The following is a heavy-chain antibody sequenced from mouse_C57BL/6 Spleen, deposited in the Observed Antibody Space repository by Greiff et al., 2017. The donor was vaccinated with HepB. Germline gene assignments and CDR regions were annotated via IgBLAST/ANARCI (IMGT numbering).Heavy chain of an antibody. Sequence: DVMLVESGEGLVKPGGSLKLSCAASGFTFSSYAMSWVRQTPEKRLEWVAYISSGGDYIYYADTVKGRFTISRDNARNTLYLQMSGLKSEDTAMYYCTRVDYDYFDYWGQGTTLTVSS. CDR2: ISSGGDYI. CDR1: GFTFSSYA. V-gene: IGHV5-9-1*02. J-gene: IGHJ2*01. CDR3: TRVDYDYFDY. D-gene: IGHD2-4*01.